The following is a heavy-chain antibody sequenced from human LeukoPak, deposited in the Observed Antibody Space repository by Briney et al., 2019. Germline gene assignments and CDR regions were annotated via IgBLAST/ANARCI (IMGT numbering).Heavy chain of an antibody. CDR1: GGSISSYY. J-gene: IGHJ5*02. D-gene: IGHD6-19*01. CDR3: ARYYLQWLARSTNWFDP. Sequence: SETLSLTCTVSGGSISSYYWSWIRQTAGKGLEWIGRIYTSGSTNYNPSLKSRVTMSVDTSKNQFSLKLSSVTAADTAVYYCARYYLQWLARSTNWFDPWGQGTLVTVSS. V-gene: IGHV4-4*07. CDR2: IYTSGST.